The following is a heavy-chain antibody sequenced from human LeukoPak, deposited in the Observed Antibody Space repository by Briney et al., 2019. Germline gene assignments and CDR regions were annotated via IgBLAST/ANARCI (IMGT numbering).Heavy chain of an antibody. V-gene: IGHV4-31*03. D-gene: IGHD2-21*02. CDR1: GASLNSGSYY. CDR2: ISYRGGT. J-gene: IGHJ4*02. Sequence: SETLSLTCTVFGASLNSGSYYWSWVRQHPGKGLEWTAYISYRGGTHYNPSLKSRVSISGDTSKNQFSLSVNSATAADTAVYYCARMPRGTEVVTPYYLDHWGQGTLVTVSS. CDR3: ARMPRGTEVVTPYYLDH.